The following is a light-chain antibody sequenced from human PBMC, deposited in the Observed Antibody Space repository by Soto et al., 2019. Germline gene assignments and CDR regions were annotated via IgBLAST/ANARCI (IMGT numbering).Light chain of an antibody. CDR2: KAS. CDR3: QQYNSYSIT. V-gene: IGKV1-5*03. CDR1: QSISSW. Sequence: DIQMTQSPSTLSASVGDRVTITCRASQSISSWLAWYQQKPGKAPKLLIYKASSLESGVPSRFSGSGSGTDFTLTISSLQPDDFATYYCQQYNSYSITFGQGTRREIK. J-gene: IGKJ5*01.